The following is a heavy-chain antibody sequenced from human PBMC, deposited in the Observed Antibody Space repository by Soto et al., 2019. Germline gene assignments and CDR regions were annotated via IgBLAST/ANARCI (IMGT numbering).Heavy chain of an antibody. CDR1: GFTFSSYS. J-gene: IGHJ3*02. CDR3: ARGGAHDFWSGYKDHHDFDI. Sequence: EVQLVESGGGLVKPGGSLRLSCAASGFTFSSYSMNWVRQAPGKGLEWVSSISSSSSYIYYADSVKGRFTISRDNAKNSLYLQMNSLRAEDTAVYYCARGGAHDFWSGYKDHHDFDIWGQGTMVTVSS. CDR2: ISSSSSYI. V-gene: IGHV3-21*01. D-gene: IGHD3-3*01.